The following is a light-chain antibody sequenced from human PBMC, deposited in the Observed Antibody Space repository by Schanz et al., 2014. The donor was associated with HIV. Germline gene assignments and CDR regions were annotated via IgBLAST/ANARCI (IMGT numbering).Light chain of an antibody. V-gene: IGKV1-5*03. Sequence: GDRVTIACRASQNIGNSLAWFQLKPGRAPKLLIYSASSLHTGVPSTFSGSGSGTEFALTISSLQPEDFATYYCLQYNTYPITFGQGTRLEIK. J-gene: IGKJ5*01. CDR3: LQYNTYPIT. CDR1: QNIGNS. CDR2: SAS.